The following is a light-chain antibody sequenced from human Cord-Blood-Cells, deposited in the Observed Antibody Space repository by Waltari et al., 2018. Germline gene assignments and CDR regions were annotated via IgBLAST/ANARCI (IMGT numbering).Light chain of an antibody. V-gene: IGLV3-1*01. CDR2: QDS. J-gene: IGLJ2*01. CDR3: QAWDSSTDNVV. CDR1: KLGDKY. Sequence: SYELTQPPSVSVSPGQRASINCSGDKLGDKYACWYQQKPGQSPVLVIYQDSKRPSGLPERFSGSNSGNTATLTISGTQAMDEADYYCQAWDSSTDNVVFGGGTKLTVL.